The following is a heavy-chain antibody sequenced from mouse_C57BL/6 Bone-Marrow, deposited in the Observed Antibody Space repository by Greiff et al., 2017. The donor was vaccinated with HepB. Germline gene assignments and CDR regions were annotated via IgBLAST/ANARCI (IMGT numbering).Heavy chain of an antibody. J-gene: IGHJ2*01. D-gene: IGHD2-12*01. Sequence: QVQLKQPGAELVKPGASVKLSCKASGYTFTSYWMQWVKQRPGQGLEWIGEIDPSDSYTNYNQKFKGKATLTVDTSSSTAYMQLSSLTSEDSAVYYCASYDGFDYWGQGTTLTVSS. V-gene: IGHV1-50*01. CDR3: ASYDGFDY. CDR1: GYTFTSYW. CDR2: IDPSDSYT.